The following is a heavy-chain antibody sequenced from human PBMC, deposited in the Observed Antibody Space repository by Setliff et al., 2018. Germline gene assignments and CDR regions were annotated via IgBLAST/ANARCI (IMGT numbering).Heavy chain of an antibody. CDR1: GYSFTSYD. D-gene: IGHD3-22*01. CDR2: INNYSFKT. V-gene: IGHV1-18*01. Sequence: ASVKVSCKASGYSFTSYDINWVRLAAGQGLEWMGWINNYSFKTNYPQKFLGRVTVTTDTSTGTAYMELGSLTSDDTAIYYCARINFYVSSGYYYAPDYWGPGTLVTVSS. J-gene: IGHJ4*02. CDR3: ARINFYVSSGYYYAPDY.